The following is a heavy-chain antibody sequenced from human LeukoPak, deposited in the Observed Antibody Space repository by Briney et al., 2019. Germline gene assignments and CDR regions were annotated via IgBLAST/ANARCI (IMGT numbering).Heavy chain of an antibody. CDR2: ISSSGSTI. Sequence: GGSLRLSCAASGFTFSSYEMNWVRQAPGKGLEWVSYISSSGSTIYYADSVRGRFTISRDNAKNSLYLQMNSLRAEDTALYYCARAPWFGEDIGDHDYWGQGTLVTVSS. CDR1: GFTFSSYE. CDR3: ARAPWFGEDIGDHDY. D-gene: IGHD3-10*01. V-gene: IGHV3-48*03. J-gene: IGHJ4*02.